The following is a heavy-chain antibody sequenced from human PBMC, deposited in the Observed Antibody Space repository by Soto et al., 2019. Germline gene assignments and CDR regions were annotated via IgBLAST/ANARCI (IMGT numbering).Heavy chain of an antibody. CDR1: GGSISSYY. J-gene: IGHJ4*02. V-gene: IGHV4-59*01. CDR2: IYYSGST. CDR3: ARGYYYDSSGYYDY. D-gene: IGHD3-22*01. Sequence: SETLSLTCTVSGGSISSYYWSWIRQPPGKGLEWIGYIYYSGSTNYNPSLKSRVTISEDTSKNQFSLKLSSVTAADTAVYYCARGYYYDSSGYYDYWGQGALVTVSS.